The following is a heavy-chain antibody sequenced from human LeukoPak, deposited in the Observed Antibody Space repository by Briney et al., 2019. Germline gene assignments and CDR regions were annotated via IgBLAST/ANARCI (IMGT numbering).Heavy chain of an antibody. CDR3: ARGCSGGSCYSGFDP. CDR1: GSTFTYYA. Sequence: GASVKVSCKASGSTFTYYAIHWVRQAPGQRLEWMGWINVGNANRKYSQEFQGRVTITRDTSATTVYMELSSLRAEDMAVYYCARGCSGGSCYSGFDPWGQGTLVTVSS. CDR2: INVGNANR. D-gene: IGHD2-15*01. V-gene: IGHV1-3*03. J-gene: IGHJ5*02.